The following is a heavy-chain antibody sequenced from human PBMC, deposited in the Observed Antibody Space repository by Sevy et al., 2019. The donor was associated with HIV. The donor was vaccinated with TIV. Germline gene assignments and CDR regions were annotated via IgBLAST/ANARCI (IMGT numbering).Heavy chain of an antibody. J-gene: IGHJ4*02. CDR1: GFTFKSYV. CDR3: AKASSIAAGFDY. CDR2: ISGIGGST. D-gene: IGHD6-6*01. V-gene: IGHV3-23*01. Sequence: GGSLRLSCAASGFTFKSYVMSWVRQAPGKGLEWVSGISGIGGSTYYADSVKGRFIISRDNYKNTLYLEMNSLRAEDTAGYYCAKASSIAAGFDYWGQGTLVTVSS.